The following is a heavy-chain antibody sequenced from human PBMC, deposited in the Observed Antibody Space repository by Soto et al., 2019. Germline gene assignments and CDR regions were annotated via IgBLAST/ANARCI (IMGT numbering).Heavy chain of an antibody. Sequence: ASVKVSCKASGYTFTKYVIHWVRQAPGQRLEWMGWINTGNGNTRYSQKFQGRVIITRDTSATTAYMEVSSLRSEDTAVYYCLAAADDYWGQGTLVTVSS. J-gene: IGHJ4*02. CDR1: GYTFTKYV. CDR2: INTGNGNT. V-gene: IGHV1-3*04. CDR3: LAAADDY. D-gene: IGHD6-13*01.